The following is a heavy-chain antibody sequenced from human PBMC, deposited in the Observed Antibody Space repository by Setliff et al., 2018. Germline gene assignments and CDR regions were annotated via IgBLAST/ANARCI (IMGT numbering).Heavy chain of an antibody. CDR2: FDPEDGET. CDR1: GYTLTELS. D-gene: IGHD5-12*01. CDR3: ATVDIVATITGGYYFDY. Sequence: ASVKVSCKVSGYTLTELSMHWVRQAPGKGLEWMGGFDPEDGETIYAQKFQGRVTMTEDTSTDTAYMELSSLRSEDTAVYHCATVDIVATITGGYYFDYWGQGTLVTVSS. J-gene: IGHJ4*02. V-gene: IGHV1-24*01.